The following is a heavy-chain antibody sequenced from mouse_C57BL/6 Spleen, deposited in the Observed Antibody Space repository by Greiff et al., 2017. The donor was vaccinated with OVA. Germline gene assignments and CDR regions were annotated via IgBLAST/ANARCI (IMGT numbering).Heavy chain of an antibody. CDR3: ARVDCGGAWFAD. D-gene: IGHD1-1*01. J-gene: IGHJ3*01. CDR1: GFNITNTY. V-gene: IGHV14-3*01. Sequence: VQLQQSVAELVRPGASVKLSCTASGFNITNTYMHWVKQRPEQGLEWIGRIDPANGNTKYAPKFQGKATITADTSSTTAYLQLSSLTSEDTAIYYCARVDCGGAWFADWGQGTLVTVSA. CDR2: IDPANGNT.